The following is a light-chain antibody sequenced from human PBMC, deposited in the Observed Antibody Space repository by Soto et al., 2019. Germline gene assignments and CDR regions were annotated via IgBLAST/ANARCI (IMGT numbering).Light chain of an antibody. V-gene: IGLV2-8*01. CDR2: EVS. CDR1: SSDVGGYKY. CDR3: GSSAGSYNWV. J-gene: IGLJ3*02. Sequence: QSALTQPPSASGSPGQSVTISCTGTSSDVGGYKYVSWYQQHPGKAPKLLIYEVSKRPSGVPDRFSGSKSGNTASLTVSGLQAADEADYYCGSSAGSYNWVFGGGTKLTVL.